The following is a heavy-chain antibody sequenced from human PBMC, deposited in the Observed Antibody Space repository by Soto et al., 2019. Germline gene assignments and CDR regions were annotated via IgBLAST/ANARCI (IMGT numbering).Heavy chain of an antibody. D-gene: IGHD5-12*01. CDR2: IRSKAYGGTT. CDR3: TRVDIVATTYVDYYYGVDV. CDR1: GFTFGDYA. Sequence: PGGSLRLSCTASGFTFGDYAMSWFRQAPGKGLEWVGFIRSKAYGGTTEYAASVKGRFTISRDDSKSIAYLQMNSLKTEDTAVYYCTRVDIVATTYVDYYYGVDVWGQGTTVTVSS. J-gene: IGHJ6*01. V-gene: IGHV3-49*03.